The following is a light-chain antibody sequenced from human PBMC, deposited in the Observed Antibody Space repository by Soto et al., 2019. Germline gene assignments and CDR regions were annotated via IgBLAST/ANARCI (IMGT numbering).Light chain of an antibody. CDR3: SSYTTNSTRV. Sequence: QSALTQPASVSGSPGQSITISCTGTSSDVGGYKFVSWYQQHPGKAPKLMIYEVSNRPSGVSNRFSGSKSGNTASLTISGLQPEDEADYYCSSYTTNSTRVFGGGTKLTVL. V-gene: IGLV2-14*01. CDR2: EVS. CDR1: SSDVGGYKF. J-gene: IGLJ3*02.